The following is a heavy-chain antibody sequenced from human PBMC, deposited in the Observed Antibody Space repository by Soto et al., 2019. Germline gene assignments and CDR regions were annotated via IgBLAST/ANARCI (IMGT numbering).Heavy chain of an antibody. CDR3: ARAQIVATIPELGYYGTDV. Sequence: GASVKVSCKASGYSFTGYYIHWVRQAPRQGLEWLGWINPNSGGTNYAQKFQGWVTMTRDTSISTAYMELSRLRSDDTAVYYCARAQIVATIPELGYYGTDVWGQGTTVTVSS. J-gene: IGHJ6*02. D-gene: IGHD5-12*01. V-gene: IGHV1-2*04. CDR2: INPNSGGT. CDR1: GYSFTGYY.